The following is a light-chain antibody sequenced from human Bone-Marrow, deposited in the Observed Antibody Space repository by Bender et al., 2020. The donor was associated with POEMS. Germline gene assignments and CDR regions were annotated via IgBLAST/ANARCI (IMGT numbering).Light chain of an antibody. V-gene: IGLV2-14*03. CDR3: NSYTTDNTHV. CDR1: NSDIGDYNF. J-gene: IGLJ1*01. CDR2: DVT. Sequence: QSALTQPASVSGSPGQSITISCTGTNSDIGDYNFVSWYQQHPGKAPKLIIYDVTSRPSGISARFSGSKSGNTASLTITGLRAEDEADYYCNSYTTDNTHVFGTGTKVTVL.